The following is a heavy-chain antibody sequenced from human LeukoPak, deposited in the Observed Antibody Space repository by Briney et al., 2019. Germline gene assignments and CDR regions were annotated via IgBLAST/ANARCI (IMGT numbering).Heavy chain of an antibody. Sequence: SGTLSLTCTVSGGSISSSSYYWGWIRQPPGKGLEWIGNFYYSGSTYYNPSLKSRVTISVDTSKNQFSLKLSSVTAADTAVYYCARLPNLHNPVFGPPPFTVNWFDPWGQGTLVTVSS. V-gene: IGHV4-39*01. D-gene: IGHD4-17*01. CDR3: ARLPNLHNPVFGPPPFTVNWFDP. CDR2: FYYSGST. J-gene: IGHJ5*02. CDR1: GGSISSSSYY.